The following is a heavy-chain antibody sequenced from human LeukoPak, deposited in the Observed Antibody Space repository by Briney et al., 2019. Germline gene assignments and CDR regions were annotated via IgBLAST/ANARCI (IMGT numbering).Heavy chain of an antibody. J-gene: IGHJ3*02. Sequence: GASVKVSCKASGGTFSSYAISWVRQVPGQGLEWMGGIIPIFGTANYAQKFRGRVTITADESTSTAYMELSSLRSEDTAVYYCARVWRGSPYAFDIWGQGTMVTVSS. V-gene: IGHV1-69*13. CDR3: ARVWRGSPYAFDI. CDR1: GGTFSSYA. CDR2: IIPIFGTA. D-gene: IGHD3-3*01.